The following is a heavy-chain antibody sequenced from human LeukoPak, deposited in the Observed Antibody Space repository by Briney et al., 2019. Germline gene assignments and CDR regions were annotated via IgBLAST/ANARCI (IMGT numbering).Heavy chain of an antibody. D-gene: IGHD4-23*01. V-gene: IGHV3-48*02. CDR2: INSGSSTI. CDR1: GFTFSDYS. Sequence: PGGSLRLSCAASGFTFSDYSMNWVRQAPGKGLEWISYINSGSSTIYYVDSVEGRFTISRDNAKNSLYLQMNSLRDEDTAVYHCARTRSKVGTPTFDYWGQGTLVTVSS. CDR3: ARTRSKVGTPTFDY. J-gene: IGHJ4*02.